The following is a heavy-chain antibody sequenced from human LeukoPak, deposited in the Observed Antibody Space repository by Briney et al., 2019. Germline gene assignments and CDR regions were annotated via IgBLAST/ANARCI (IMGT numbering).Heavy chain of an antibody. CDR1: EFTFSSYS. D-gene: IGHD3-3*01. V-gene: IGHV3-48*01. CDR3: ARVGFAGRLDY. J-gene: IGHJ4*02. Sequence: GGSLRLSCAASEFTFSSYSMNWVRQAPGKGLEWVSYISSSSSTIYYADSVKGRFTISRDNAKNSLYLQMNSLRAEDTAVYYCARVGFAGRLDYWGQGSLVTVSS. CDR2: ISSSSSTI.